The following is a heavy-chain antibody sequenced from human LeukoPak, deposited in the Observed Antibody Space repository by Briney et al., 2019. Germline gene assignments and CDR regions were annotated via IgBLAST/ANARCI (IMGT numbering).Heavy chain of an antibody. CDR3: ASPYYYGSGSFDY. V-gene: IGHV4-4*02. CDR2: IYHSGST. CDR1: GGSISSSNW. J-gene: IGHJ4*02. D-gene: IGHD3-10*01. Sequence: PSETLSLTCAVSGGSISSSNWWSWVRQPPGKGLEWIGEIYHSGSTNYNPSLKSRVTISVDKSKNQFSLKLSSVTAADTAVYYCASPYYYGSGSFDYWGQGTLVTVSS.